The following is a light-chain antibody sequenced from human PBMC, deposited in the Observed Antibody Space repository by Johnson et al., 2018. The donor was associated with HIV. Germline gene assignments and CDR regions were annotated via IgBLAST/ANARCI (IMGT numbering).Light chain of an antibody. Sequence: HSVLTQPPSVSAAPGQKVTISCSGSSSNIGNNYVSWYQQLPGTAPKLLIYDNNKRPSGIPARFSGSKSGTSATLGITGLQTGDEADYYCGTWDSSLVVLFGTGTKVTVL. CDR1: SSNIGNNY. CDR2: DNN. J-gene: IGLJ1*01. CDR3: GTWDSSLVVL. V-gene: IGLV1-51*01.